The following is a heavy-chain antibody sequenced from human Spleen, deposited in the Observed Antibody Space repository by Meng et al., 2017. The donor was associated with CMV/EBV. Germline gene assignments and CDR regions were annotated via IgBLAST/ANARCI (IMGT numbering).Heavy chain of an antibody. CDR1: GFTFSDYY. J-gene: IGHJ6*02. V-gene: IGHV3-11*01. Sequence: GESLKISCAASGFTFSDYYMSWIRQAPGKGLEWVSYISSSGSTIYYADSVKGRFTISRDNAKNSLYLQMNSLRAEDTAVYYCARDRRNTIFGVVICYYGMDVWGQGTTVTVSS. D-gene: IGHD3-3*01. CDR2: ISSSGSTI. CDR3: ARDRRNTIFGVVICYYGMDV.